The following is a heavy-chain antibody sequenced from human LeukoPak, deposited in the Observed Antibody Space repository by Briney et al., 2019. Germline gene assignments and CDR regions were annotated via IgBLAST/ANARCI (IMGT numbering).Heavy chain of an antibody. Sequence: ASVKVSCKASGYTFTSYAMHWVRQAPGQRLEWMGWINAGSGNTKYSQEFQGRVTITRDTSASTAYMELSSLRSEDMAVYYCARKARYYYYMDVWGKGTTVTVSS. CDR3: ARKARYYYYMDV. V-gene: IGHV1-3*03. CDR2: INAGSGNT. J-gene: IGHJ6*03. CDR1: GYTFTSYA.